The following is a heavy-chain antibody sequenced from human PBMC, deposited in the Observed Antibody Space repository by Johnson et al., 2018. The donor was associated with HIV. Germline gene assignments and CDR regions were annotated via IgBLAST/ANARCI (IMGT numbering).Heavy chain of an antibody. CDR2: ISSGGSTI. Sequence: QMQLVESGGGLVQPGRSLKLSCAASGFTFSDYYMSWIRQAPGKGLEWVSYISSGGSTIYYADSVKARFTISRDNAKTSLYLQMNSLRAEDTAVYYCAKPPSMGADGFAIWGHGTMVTVAS. CDR1: GFTFSDYY. V-gene: IGHV3-11*04. D-gene: IGHD3-16*01. CDR3: AKPPSMGADGFAI. J-gene: IGHJ3*02.